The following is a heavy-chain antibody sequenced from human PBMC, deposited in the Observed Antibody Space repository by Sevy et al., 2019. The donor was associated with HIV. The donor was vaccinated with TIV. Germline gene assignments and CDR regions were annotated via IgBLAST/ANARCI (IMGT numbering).Heavy chain of an antibody. CDR2: ISYDGSNK. CDR1: GFTFSSYA. J-gene: IGHJ4*02. V-gene: IGHV3-30*04. Sequence: GGSLRLSCAASGFTFSSYAMHWVRQAPGKGLEWVAVISYDGSNKYYADSVKGRFTISRDNSKNTLYLQMKSLRAEVMAVYDCARERRRFLEWLYHPAFDYWGQGTLVTVSS. D-gene: IGHD3-3*01. CDR3: ARERRRFLEWLYHPAFDY.